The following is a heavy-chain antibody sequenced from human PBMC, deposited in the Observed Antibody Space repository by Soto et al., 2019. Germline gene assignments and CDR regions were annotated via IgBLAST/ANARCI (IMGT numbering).Heavy chain of an antibody. V-gene: IGHV1-69*12. J-gene: IGHJ4*02. CDR3: ARGPEDYGDHVYYFDY. Sequence: QVQLVQSGAEVKKPGSSVKVSCKASGGTFSSYAISWVRQAPGQGLEWMGGIIPIFGTANYAQKFQGRVTITADDATSTGYRELSSLRSEDTAVYYCARGPEDYGDHVYYFDYWGQGTLVTVSS. CDR1: GGTFSSYA. CDR2: IIPIFGTA. D-gene: IGHD4-17*01.